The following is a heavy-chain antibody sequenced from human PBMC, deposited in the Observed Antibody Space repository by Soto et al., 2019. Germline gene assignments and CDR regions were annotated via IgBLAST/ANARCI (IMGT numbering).Heavy chain of an antibody. CDR1: GYTFTSYY. D-gene: IGHD6-19*01. CDR3: ARVRSSGWSYYFDY. J-gene: IGHJ4*02. CDR2: INPSGST. V-gene: IGHV1-46*04. Sequence: ASVKVSCKASGYTFTSYYMHWVRQAPGQGLEWMGIINPSGSTYYADSVKGRFTISRDNSKNTLYLQMNSLRAEDTAVYYCARVRSSGWSYYFDYWGQGTLVTVSS.